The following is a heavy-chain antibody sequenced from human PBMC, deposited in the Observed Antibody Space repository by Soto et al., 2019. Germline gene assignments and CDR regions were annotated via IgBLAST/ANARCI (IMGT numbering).Heavy chain of an antibody. Sequence: LRLSCAASGFTFTRYSMNWVRQAPGKGLEWVSSISSTTNYIYYGDSMKGRFTISRDNAKNSLYLEMNSLRAEDTAVYYCARESEDLTSNFDDWGQGTLVTVSS. CDR3: ARESEDLTSNFDD. J-gene: IGHJ4*02. CDR2: ISSTTNYI. CDR1: GFTFTRYS. V-gene: IGHV3-21*06.